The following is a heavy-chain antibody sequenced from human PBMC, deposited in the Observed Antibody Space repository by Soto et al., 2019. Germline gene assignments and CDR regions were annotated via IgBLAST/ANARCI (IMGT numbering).Heavy chain of an antibody. D-gene: IGHD6-13*01. CDR1: GFTFSSYG. CDR3: ARSRVGSSWYEGGS. J-gene: IGHJ5*02. V-gene: IGHV3-30*03. CDR2: IAHDGSNQ. Sequence: QVQLVESGGGVVQPGKSLRLSCAASGFTFSSYGMQWVRQAPGKGLDWMAVIAHDGSNQYYTDSVNGRFTISRDNSKNTLYLQMDSLRPEDTAVYFCARSRVGSSWYEGGSWGQGTLVTVSS.